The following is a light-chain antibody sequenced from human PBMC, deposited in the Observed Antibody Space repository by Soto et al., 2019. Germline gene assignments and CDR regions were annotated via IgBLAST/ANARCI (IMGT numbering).Light chain of an antibody. V-gene: IGKV3-20*01. J-gene: IGKJ4*01. CDR2: DAS. CDR1: QTVRNNY. CDR3: QQFSIYPLT. Sequence: EFVLSQSPGTLSLSPGERATLSCRASQTVRNNYLAWYQQKPGQAPRLLIYDASSRATGIPDRFSGGGSGTDFTPAISRLEPEDFAVYYCQQFSIYPLTFGGGTKVDIK.